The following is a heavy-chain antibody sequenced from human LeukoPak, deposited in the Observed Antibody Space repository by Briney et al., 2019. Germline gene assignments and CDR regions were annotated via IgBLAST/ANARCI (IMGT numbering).Heavy chain of an antibody. J-gene: IGHJ4*02. CDR1: GGTFSSYA. CDR3: ASGFIAARPLFDY. Sequence: SVKVSCKASGGTFSSYAISWVRQAPGQGLEWMGGITPIFGTANYAQKFQGRVTITTDESTSTAYMELSSLRSEDTAVYYCASGFIAARPLFDYWGQGTLVTVSS. CDR2: ITPIFGTA. D-gene: IGHD6-6*01. V-gene: IGHV1-69*05.